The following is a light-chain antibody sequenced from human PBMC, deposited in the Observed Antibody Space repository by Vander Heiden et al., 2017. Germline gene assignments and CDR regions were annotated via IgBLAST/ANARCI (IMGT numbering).Light chain of an antibody. CDR3: QQSYSTPFT. J-gene: IGKJ3*01. CDR1: QSISSY. V-gene: IGKV1-39*01. CDR2: AAS. Sequence: DIQMTQSPSSLSASVGDRVTITCRASQSISSYLNWYQQKPGKAPKLLIYAASSLQSGVPSRFSGSGSGTDFTLTISSLQPEDSATYYCQQSYSTPFTFGSGTKVDIK.